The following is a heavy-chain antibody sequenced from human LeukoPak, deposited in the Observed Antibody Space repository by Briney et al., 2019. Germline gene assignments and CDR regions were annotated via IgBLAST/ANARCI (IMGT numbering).Heavy chain of an antibody. CDR2: IFGSGGST. D-gene: IGHD3-16*01. CDR1: GFTFSSYA. CDR3: AKAGDATSPGGSFDS. V-gene: IGHV3-23*01. J-gene: IGHJ4*02. Sequence: GGSLRLSCAASGFTFSSYAMYWVRQAPGKGLEWVSGIFGSGGSTHYADSVKGRFTISRDNSQNTLYLQMNSLRAEDTAIYYCAKAGDATSPGGSFDSWGQGTLVTVSS.